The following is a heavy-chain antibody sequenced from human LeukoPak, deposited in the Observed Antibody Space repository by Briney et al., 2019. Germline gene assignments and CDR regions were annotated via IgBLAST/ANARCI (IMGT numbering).Heavy chain of an antibody. CDR2: MSYDGSNK. D-gene: IGHD2-15*01. Sequence: GRSLRLSCAASGFTFSSYAMHWVRQAPGKGLEWVAVMSYDGSNKYYADSVKGRFTISRDNSKNTLYLQMNSLRAEDTAVYYCARDFPYCSGGSCWGYFDYWGQGTLVTVSS. J-gene: IGHJ4*02. CDR1: GFTFSSYA. CDR3: ARDFPYCSGGSCWGYFDY. V-gene: IGHV3-30*04.